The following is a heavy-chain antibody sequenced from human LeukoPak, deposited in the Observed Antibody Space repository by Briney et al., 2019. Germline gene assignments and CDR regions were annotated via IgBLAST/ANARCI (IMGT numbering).Heavy chain of an antibody. Sequence: PGGSLRLSCAASGFTVSSNYMSWVRQAPGKGLEWASVIYSGGSTYYADSVKGRFTISRDNSKNTLYLQMNSLRAEDTAVYYCARVPPNGAHFDYWGQGTLVTVSS. CDR2: IYSGGST. CDR1: GFTVSSNY. D-gene: IGHD4-17*01. V-gene: IGHV3-66*02. J-gene: IGHJ4*02. CDR3: ARVPPNGAHFDY.